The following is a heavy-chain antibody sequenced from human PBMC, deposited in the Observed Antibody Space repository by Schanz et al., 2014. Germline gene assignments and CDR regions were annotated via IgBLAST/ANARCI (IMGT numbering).Heavy chain of an antibody. J-gene: IGHJ4*02. D-gene: IGHD5-18*01. CDR1: GFSVGNKY. CDR2: MNESHSTI. Sequence: EVQLVESGGGLVQPGGSLRLSCAASGFSVGNKYMNWVRQAPGKGLEWVSAMNESHSTIYYADSVRGRFTISRDNAKNSLYLEMNSLRAEDTAVYYCAKDAENTAMITDYFDYWGQGTLVTVSS. CDR3: AKDAENTAMITDYFDY. V-gene: IGHV3-48*01.